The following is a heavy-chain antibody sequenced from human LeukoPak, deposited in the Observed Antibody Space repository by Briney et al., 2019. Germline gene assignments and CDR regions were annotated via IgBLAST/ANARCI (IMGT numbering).Heavy chain of an antibody. CDR2: INPGGGNT. Sequence: ASVKVSCKASGYTFTNYYMHWVRRAPGQGLEWMGLINPGGGNTNYAQNFQGRVTMTRDTSTSTVYMELSSLRSEDTAIYYCARIRDGHNDAYDVWGQGTVVTVPS. CDR1: GYTFTNYY. V-gene: IGHV1-46*01. CDR3: ARIRDGHNDAYDV. D-gene: IGHD5-24*01. J-gene: IGHJ3*01.